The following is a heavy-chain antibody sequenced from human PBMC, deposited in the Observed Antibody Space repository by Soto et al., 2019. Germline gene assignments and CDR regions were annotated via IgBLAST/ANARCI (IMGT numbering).Heavy chain of an antibody. CDR2: ISSSSGDI. D-gene: IGHD5-12*01. CDR1: GLSFRSHS. CDR3: ARGLKDGYNCLYY. J-gene: IGHJ4*02. Sequence: GSLRLSCAASGLSFRSHSMNWVRQAPGKGLEWISFISSSSGDIYYADSVKGRFTISRDNAKDSLYLQMNSLRDEDTAIYYCARGLKDGYNCLYYWGQGTLVTSPQ. V-gene: IGHV3-48*02.